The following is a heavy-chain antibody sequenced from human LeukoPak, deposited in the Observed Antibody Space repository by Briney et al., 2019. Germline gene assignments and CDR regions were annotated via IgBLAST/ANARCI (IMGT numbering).Heavy chain of an antibody. CDR3: ARSVEGYCRGGSRYYYSYYMDV. CDR2: IYTSGST. V-gene: IGHV4-61*02. CDR1: GGSISSGSYY. J-gene: IGHJ6*03. D-gene: IGHD2-15*01. Sequence: SETLSLTCTVSGGSISSGSYYWSWIRQPAGKGLEWIGRIYTSGSTNYNPSLKRRVTMSVDTSKNHFSLKLSSVTAADTAVYYCARSVEGYCRGGSRYYYSYYMDVWGKGTTVTVSS.